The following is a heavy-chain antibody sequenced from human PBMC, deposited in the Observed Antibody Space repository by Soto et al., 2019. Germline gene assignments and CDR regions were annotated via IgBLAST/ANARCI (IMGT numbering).Heavy chain of an antibody. J-gene: IGHJ6*02. CDR2: ISSSGSTI. CDR3: ARDGGTYDFWSGYTPYYYYGMDV. Sequence: GGSLRLSCAASGFSFSSYEMNWVRKAPGKGLEWVSYISSSGSTIYYADSVKSRFTISRDNAKNSLYLQMNSLRAEDTAVYYCARDGGTYDFWSGYTPYYYYGMDVWGQGTTVTVSS. V-gene: IGHV3-48*03. CDR1: GFSFSSYE. D-gene: IGHD3-3*01.